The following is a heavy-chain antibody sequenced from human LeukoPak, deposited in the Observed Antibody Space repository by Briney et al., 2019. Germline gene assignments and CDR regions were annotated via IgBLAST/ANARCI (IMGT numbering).Heavy chain of an antibody. J-gene: IGHJ4*02. D-gene: IGHD6-19*01. V-gene: IGHV4-4*07. CDR1: GGSISGYY. CDR2: IVTSGST. CDR3: ARGKGYSSGWYFDF. Sequence: SETLSLTCTVSGGSISGYYWSWIRQPAGKGLEWIGRIVTSGSTNYNPSLKSRVTMSVDTSKSQFSLKLSSVIAADTVVYYCARGKGYSSGWYFDFWGQGTLVTVSS.